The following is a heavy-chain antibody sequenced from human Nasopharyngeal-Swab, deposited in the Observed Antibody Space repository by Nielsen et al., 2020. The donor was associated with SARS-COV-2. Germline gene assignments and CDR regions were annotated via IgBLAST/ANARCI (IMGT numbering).Heavy chain of an antibody. CDR3: ARVITIFGVGPYYFDY. CDR2: IYYSGST. D-gene: IGHD3-3*01. V-gene: IGHV4-59*08. J-gene: IGHJ4*02. Sequence: GSLRLSCTVSGGSISSYYWSWIRQPPGKGLEWIGYIYYSGSTNYNPSLKSRVTISVDTSKNRFSLKLSSVTAADTAVYYCARVITIFGVGPYYFDYWGQGTLVTVSS. CDR1: GGSISSYY.